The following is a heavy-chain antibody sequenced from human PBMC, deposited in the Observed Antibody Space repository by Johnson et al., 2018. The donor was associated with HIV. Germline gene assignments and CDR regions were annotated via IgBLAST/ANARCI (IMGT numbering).Heavy chain of an antibody. Sequence: VESGGGVVQPGGSLRLSCVGSGLSFSNFGIHWVRQAPGKGPEWVAVISFDGNLKKYADSVKGRFTISRDNAKNSLYLQMNSLRAEDTAVYYCASERGYDILTGSHAFDIWGQGTMVTVSS. CDR2: ISFDGNLK. J-gene: IGHJ3*02. CDR3: ASERGYDILTGSHAFDI. V-gene: IGHV3-33*08. D-gene: IGHD3-9*01. CDR1: GLSFSNFG.